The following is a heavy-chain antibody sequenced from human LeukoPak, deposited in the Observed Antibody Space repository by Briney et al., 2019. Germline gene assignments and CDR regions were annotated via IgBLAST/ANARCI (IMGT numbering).Heavy chain of an antibody. Sequence: GGSLRLSCAASGFTFSSFGMSWVRQAPGKGLEWDSAISGSGVSTYYADSVKGRFTISRDNSKNSLYLQMNSLRAEDTAVYYCAKCILTGYYKGYMDVWGKGTTVTISS. CDR2: ISGSGVST. CDR3: AKCILTGYYKGYMDV. V-gene: IGHV3-23*01. J-gene: IGHJ6*03. D-gene: IGHD3-9*01. CDR1: GFTFSSFG.